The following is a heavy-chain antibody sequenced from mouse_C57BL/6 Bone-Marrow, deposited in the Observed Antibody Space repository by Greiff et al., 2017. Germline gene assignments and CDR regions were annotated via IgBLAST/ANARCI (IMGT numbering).Heavy chain of an antibody. D-gene: IGHD2-1*01. Sequence: VQLQQSGAELVRPGTSVKVSCKASGYAFTNYLLEWVKQRPGQGLEWIGVINPGSGGTNYNEKFKGKATLTADKSSSTAYMQLSSLTSEDSAVYFCACNYVFLLAYWGQGTLVTVSA. CDR3: ACNYVFLLAY. CDR1: GYAFTNYL. J-gene: IGHJ3*01. V-gene: IGHV1-54*01. CDR2: INPGSGGT.